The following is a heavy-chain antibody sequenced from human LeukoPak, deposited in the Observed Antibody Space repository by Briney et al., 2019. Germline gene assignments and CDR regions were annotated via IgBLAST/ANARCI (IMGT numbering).Heavy chain of an antibody. D-gene: IGHD6-19*01. CDR2: IKDDGSGQ. Sequence: GGPLSLPCVPPGSTFIGRGWGWVRRPQGKGREWLASIKDDGSGQFYVDSVKGRFTISRDDAKNSLFLQMNSLRADDTAVYYCARWYSSGWYSDYWGQGTLVTVSS. J-gene: IGHJ4*02. CDR1: GSTFIGRG. CDR3: ARWYSSGWYSDY. V-gene: IGHV3-7*01.